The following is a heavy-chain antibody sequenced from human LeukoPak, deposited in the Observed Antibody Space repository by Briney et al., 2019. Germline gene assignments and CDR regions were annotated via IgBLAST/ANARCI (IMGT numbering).Heavy chain of an antibody. CDR1: GLTFSTFG. J-gene: IGHJ4*02. V-gene: IGHV3-30*02. CDR2: IRFDGSNR. Sequence: PGGSLRLSCAASGLTFSTFGMHWVRQAPGKGPEWVAFIRFDGSNRYYAESLKGRFTISRDNSKNTLYLQMNSLRAEDTAIYFCAKGGYCFDYWGQGALVIVSS. CDR3: AKGGYCFDY.